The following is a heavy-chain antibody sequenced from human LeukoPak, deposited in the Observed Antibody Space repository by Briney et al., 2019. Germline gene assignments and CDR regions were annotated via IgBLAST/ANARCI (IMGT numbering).Heavy chain of an antibody. D-gene: IGHD1-26*01. CDR1: GFTFSSYA. J-gene: IGHJ4*02. Sequence: GSLRLSCAASGFTFSSYAMHWVRQAPGKGLEWVAVISYDGSNKYYAESVKGRFTISRDNSKNTLYLQMNSLRAEDTAVYYCAREKGSYYVGYFDYWGQGTLVTVSS. CDR2: ISYDGSNK. CDR3: AREKGSYYVGYFDY. V-gene: IGHV3-30-3*01.